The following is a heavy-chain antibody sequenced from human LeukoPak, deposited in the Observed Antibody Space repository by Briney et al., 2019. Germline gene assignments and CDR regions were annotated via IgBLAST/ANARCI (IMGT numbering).Heavy chain of an antibody. Sequence: GGSLRLSCAASGFTVSSNYMIWVRQAPGKGLEWVSVIYSGGDTYYAGSVKGRFTISRDKSNNTLSLQMNSLRVEDTAVYYCAKLAWVVTGKNNWGKETLVTVFS. J-gene: IGHJ4*02. CDR3: AKLAWVVTGKNN. CDR2: IYSGGDT. CDR1: GFTVSSNY. V-gene: IGHV3-53*01. D-gene: IGHD3-22*01.